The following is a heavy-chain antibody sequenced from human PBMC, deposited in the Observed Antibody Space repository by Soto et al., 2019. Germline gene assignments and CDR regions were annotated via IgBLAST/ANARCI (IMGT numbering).Heavy chain of an antibody. Sequence: SETLSLTCVIYGGSFSGYSWIWIRQYPGKGLEWIGEINQSGDTKYNPSLKSRVTISMDTSKNQFSLKVTSVTAADTSIYYCARFRRSSGYFRLDPWGQGTQVPVSS. CDR1: GGSFSGYS. D-gene: IGHD3-22*01. J-gene: IGHJ5*02. V-gene: IGHV4-34*01. CDR3: ARFRRSSGYFRLDP. CDR2: INQSGDT.